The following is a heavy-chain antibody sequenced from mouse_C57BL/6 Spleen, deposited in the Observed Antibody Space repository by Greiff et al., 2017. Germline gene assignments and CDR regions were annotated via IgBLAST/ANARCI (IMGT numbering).Heavy chain of an antibody. CDR2: IHPNSGST. CDR3: ARIYYDYDGGFAY. Sequence: QVQLQQPGAELVKPGASVKLSCKASGYTFTSYWMPWVKQRPGQGLEWIGMIHPNSGSTNYNEKFKSKATLTVDKSSSAAYMQRSSLTSEDAAVYYCARIYYDYDGGFAYWGQGTLVTVSA. CDR1: GYTFTSYW. V-gene: IGHV1-64*01. D-gene: IGHD2-4*01. J-gene: IGHJ3*01.